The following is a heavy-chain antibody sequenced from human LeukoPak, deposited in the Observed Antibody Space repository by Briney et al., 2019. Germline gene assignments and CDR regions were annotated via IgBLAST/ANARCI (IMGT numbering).Heavy chain of an antibody. CDR2: ISSSSSTI. D-gene: IGHD3-22*01. CDR1: GFTFSSYS. J-gene: IGHJ4*02. Sequence: GGSLRLSCAASGFTFSSYSMNWVRQTPGKGLEWVSYISSSSSTIYYADSVKGRFTISRDSAKNSLYLQMNSLRAEDTAVYYCASDIEYYDSSPYWGQGTLVTVSS. V-gene: IGHV3-48*01. CDR3: ASDIEYYDSSPY.